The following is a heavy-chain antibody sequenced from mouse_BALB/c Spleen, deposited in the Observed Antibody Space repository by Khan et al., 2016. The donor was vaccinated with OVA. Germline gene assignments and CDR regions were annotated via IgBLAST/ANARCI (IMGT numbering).Heavy chain of an antibody. J-gene: IGHJ4*01. CDR3: ARQPYYHYYAMDY. V-gene: IGHV2-6-1*01. CDR2: IWSDGST. D-gene: IGHD2-10*01. Sequence: QVQLKQSGPGLVAPSQSLSITCTISGFSLTNYGIHWVRQPPGKGLEWLVVIWSDGSTTYNSTLKSRLSITKYNSKSQVLLKMNSLQTDDTTKYYCARQPYYHYYAMDYWGQGTSVTVSS. CDR1: GFSLTNYG.